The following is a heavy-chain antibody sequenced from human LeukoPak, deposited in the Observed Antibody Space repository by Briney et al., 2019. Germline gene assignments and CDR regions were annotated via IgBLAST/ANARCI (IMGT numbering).Heavy chain of an antibody. D-gene: IGHD4-17*01. V-gene: IGHV1-2*02. CDR1: GYTFTGYY. CDR2: INPNSGGT. CDR3: ARPDDYGDYGGYFQH. Sequence: ASVKVSCKAPGYTFTGYYMHWVRQAPGQGLEWMGWINPNSGGTNSVQKFQGRVTMTRDTSISTAYMELSRLRSDDTAVYYCARPDDYGDYGGYFQHWGQGTLVTVSS. J-gene: IGHJ1*01.